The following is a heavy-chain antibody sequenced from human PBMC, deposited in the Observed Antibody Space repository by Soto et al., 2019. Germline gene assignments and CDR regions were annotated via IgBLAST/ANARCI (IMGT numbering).Heavy chain of an antibody. CDR2: IYSGGST. Sequence: HPGGSLRLSCAASGFTVSSNYMSWVRQAPGKGLEWVSVIYSGGSTYYADSVKGRFTISRHNSKNTLYLQMNSLRAEDTAVYYCASLPRLLWFGDQSDYYYMDVWGKGTTVTVSS. CDR3: ASLPRLLWFGDQSDYYYMDV. J-gene: IGHJ6*03. D-gene: IGHD3-10*01. V-gene: IGHV3-53*04. CDR1: GFTVSSNY.